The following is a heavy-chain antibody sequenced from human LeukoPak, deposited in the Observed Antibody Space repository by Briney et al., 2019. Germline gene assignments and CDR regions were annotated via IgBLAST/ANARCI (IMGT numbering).Heavy chain of an antibody. Sequence: SETLSLTCTVSGGSISSGDYYWSWIRPPPGKGLEWIGYIYYSGSTYYNPSLKSRVTISVDTSKNQFSLKLSSVTAAHTAVYYCARSAAGIGLAPQDWFDPWGQGTLVTVSS. D-gene: IGHD6-13*01. CDR2: IYYSGST. J-gene: IGHJ5*02. V-gene: IGHV4-30-4*01. CDR1: GGSISSGDYY. CDR3: ARSAAGIGLAPQDWFDP.